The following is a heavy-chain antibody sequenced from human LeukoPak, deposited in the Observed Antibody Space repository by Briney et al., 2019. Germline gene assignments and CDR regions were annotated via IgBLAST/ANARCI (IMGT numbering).Heavy chain of an antibody. CDR1: GFSFSSNS. CDR2: ISSSSSYI. CDR3: ASKTYYGDKYYYYYYMDV. J-gene: IGHJ6*03. Sequence: GGSLRLSCAASGFSFSSNSMNWVRQAPGKGLEWVSSISSSSSYIYYADSVKGRFTISRDNAKNSLYLQMNSLRAEDTAVYYCASKTYYGDKYYYYYYMDVWGKGTTVTISS. V-gene: IGHV3-21*01. D-gene: IGHD4-17*01.